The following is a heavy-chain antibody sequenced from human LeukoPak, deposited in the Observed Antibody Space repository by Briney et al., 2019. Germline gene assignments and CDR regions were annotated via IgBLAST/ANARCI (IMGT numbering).Heavy chain of an antibody. Sequence: GGSLRLSXAASGFTFRDYHMNWVRQAPGKGLEWVSSISSSSSYIYYADSVKGRFTISRDNAKNSLYLQMNSLRAEDTAVYYCARDSCSSTSCYYYWGQGTLVTVSS. V-gene: IGHV3-21*01. CDR1: GFTFRDYH. CDR2: ISSSSSYI. J-gene: IGHJ4*02. D-gene: IGHD2-2*01. CDR3: ARDSCSSTSCYYY.